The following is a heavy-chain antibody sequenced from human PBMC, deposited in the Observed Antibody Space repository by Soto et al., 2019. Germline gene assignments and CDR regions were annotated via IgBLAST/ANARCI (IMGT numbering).Heavy chain of an antibody. V-gene: IGHV1-2*04. Sequence: ASVKVSCKASGYTFTGYYMHWVRQAPGQGLEWMGWINPNSGGTNYAQKFQGWVTMTRDTSISTAYMELSRLRSDDTAVYYCARAPPVRLVAALDYYYYYGMDVWGQGTTVTVSS. J-gene: IGHJ6*02. CDR3: ARAPPVRLVAALDYYYYYGMDV. CDR1: GYTFTGYY. CDR2: INPNSGGT. D-gene: IGHD2-15*01.